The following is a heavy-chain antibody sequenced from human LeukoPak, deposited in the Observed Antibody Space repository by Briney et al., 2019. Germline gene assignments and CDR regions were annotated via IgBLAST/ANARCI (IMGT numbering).Heavy chain of an antibody. CDR1: GGSISGYY. D-gene: IGHD6-6*01. CDR2: IYYSGST. J-gene: IGHJ6*02. CDR3: ARWRSHSSSSAYYCGGIDV. V-gene: IGHV4-59*01. Sequence: SGTLCLSCAVSGGSISGYYRSWIRQPPGKGLEWVWDIYYSGSTKYNPSPKSRVTIAVGTFKSQFSMKLSSVTVADTAVYYCARWRSHSSSSAYYCGGIDVWGQGTTVTVSS.